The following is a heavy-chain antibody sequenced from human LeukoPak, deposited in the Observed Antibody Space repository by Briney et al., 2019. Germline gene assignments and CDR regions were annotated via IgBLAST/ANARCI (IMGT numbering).Heavy chain of an antibody. V-gene: IGHV4-38-2*01. J-gene: IGHJ4*02. CDR1: GYSISMDYY. CDR2: IYHSGST. D-gene: IGHD5-24*01. Sequence: PSETLSLTCAVSGYSISMDYYWGWIRQPPGKGLEWIGSIYHSGSTYYNPSLKSRVTISVDTSKNQFSLKLSSVTAADTAVYYCARGGGYNPFDYWGQGTLVTVSS. CDR3: ARGGGYNPFDY.